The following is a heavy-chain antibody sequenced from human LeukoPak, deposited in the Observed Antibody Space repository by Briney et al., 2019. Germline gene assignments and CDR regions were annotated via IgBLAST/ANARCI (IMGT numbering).Heavy chain of an antibody. CDR1: GGSFSGYY. CDR2: IYTSGST. V-gene: IGHV4-59*10. J-gene: IGHJ6*02. CDR3: ARDSPYSSGWYPDYYYGMDV. D-gene: IGHD6-19*01. Sequence: SETLSLTCAVYGGSFSGYYWSWIRQPPGKGLEWIGRIYTSGSTNYNPSLKSRVTMSVDTSKNQFSLKLSSVTAADTAVYYCARDSPYSSGWYPDYYYGMDVWGQGTTVTVSS.